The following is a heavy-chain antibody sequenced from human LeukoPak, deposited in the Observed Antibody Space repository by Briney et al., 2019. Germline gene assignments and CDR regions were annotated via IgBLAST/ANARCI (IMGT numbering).Heavy chain of an antibody. Sequence: GGSLRLSCAASGFTFSSYEMNWVRQAPGKGLEWVSYISSSGSTIYYADSVKGRFTISRDNAKNSLYLQMNSLRAEDTAVYYCAREERATIIHYWGQGTLVTVSS. CDR1: GFTFSSYE. CDR2: ISSSGSTI. J-gene: IGHJ4*02. CDR3: AREERATIIHY. D-gene: IGHD5-24*01. V-gene: IGHV3-48*03.